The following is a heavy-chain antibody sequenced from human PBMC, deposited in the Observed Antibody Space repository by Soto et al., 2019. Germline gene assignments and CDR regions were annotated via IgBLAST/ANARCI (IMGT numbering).Heavy chain of an antibody. Sequence: SVKVSCKAFGGTFSSYAISWVRQAPGQGLEWMGGIIPIFGTANYAQKFQGRVTITADESTSTAYMELSSLRSEDTAVYYCARDVGIAAAASHGMDVWGQGTTVTVSS. J-gene: IGHJ6*02. CDR3: ARDVGIAAAASHGMDV. V-gene: IGHV1-69*13. CDR1: GGTFSSYA. CDR2: IIPIFGTA. D-gene: IGHD6-13*01.